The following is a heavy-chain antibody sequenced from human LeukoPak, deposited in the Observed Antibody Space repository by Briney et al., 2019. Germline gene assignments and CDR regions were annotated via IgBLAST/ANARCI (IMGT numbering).Heavy chain of an antibody. CDR3: ARHREWFGEDGAFDI. Sequence: SETLSLTCTVSGGSISSYYWSWIRQPPGKGLEWIGYISYSGSTNYNPSLKSRVTISVDTSKNQFSLQLSSVTAADTAVYYCARHREWFGEDGAFDIWGLGTMVTVSS. J-gene: IGHJ3*02. CDR1: GGSISSYY. D-gene: IGHD3-10*01. V-gene: IGHV4-59*08. CDR2: ISYSGST.